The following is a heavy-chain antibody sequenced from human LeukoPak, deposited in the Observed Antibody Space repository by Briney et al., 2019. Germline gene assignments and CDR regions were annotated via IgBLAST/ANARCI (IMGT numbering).Heavy chain of an antibody. V-gene: IGHV4-39*07. CDR3: ARDRYCSGRSCYGPPDY. CDR1: GDSISSRSYY. Sequence: SETLSLTCTVSGDSISSRSYYWGWLRQPPGTGLEWIGSIYYSEGTYYNPSLKSRVTISIDTSKNQFSLKLNSVTAADTAVYYCARDRYCSGRSCYGPPDYWGQGVLVTVSS. CDR2: IYYSEGT. J-gene: IGHJ4*02. D-gene: IGHD2-15*01.